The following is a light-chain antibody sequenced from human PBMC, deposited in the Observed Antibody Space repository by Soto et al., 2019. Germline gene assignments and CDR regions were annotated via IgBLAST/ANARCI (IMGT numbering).Light chain of an antibody. V-gene: IGLV1-51*01. J-gene: IGLJ2*01. Sequence: QSVLTQPPSVSAAPGQKVTISCSGSSSNIGRNFLSWYRQLPGAAPKLVIYDNNKRPSGIPDRFSGSKSGTSATLDITGLQSGDEADYYCGTWDTSLSGVVFGGGTKVTVL. CDR1: SSNIGRNF. CDR2: DNN. CDR3: GTWDTSLSGVV.